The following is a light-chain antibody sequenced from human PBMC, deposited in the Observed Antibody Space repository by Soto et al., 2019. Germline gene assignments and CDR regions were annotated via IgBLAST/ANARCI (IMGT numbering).Light chain of an antibody. CDR2: GAS. CDR3: QQYGSSPYT. CDR1: QSVSSSY. Sequence: EIVLTQSPGTLSLSPGERATPSCRASQSVSSSYLAWYQQKPGQDPRLLIYGASSRATGIPDRFSGSGSGTDFTLTISRLEPEDFAVYYCQQYGSSPYTFGRGTKLEIK. J-gene: IGKJ2*01. V-gene: IGKV3-20*01.